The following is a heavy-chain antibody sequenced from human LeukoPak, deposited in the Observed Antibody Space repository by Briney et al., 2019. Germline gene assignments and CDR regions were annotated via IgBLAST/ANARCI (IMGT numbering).Heavy chain of an antibody. CDR3: ARETYYYDSSGYYWFDP. J-gene: IGHJ5*02. D-gene: IGHD3-22*01. V-gene: IGHV4-34*01. CDR1: GGSFSGYY. Sequence: PSETLSLTCAVYGGSFSGYYWSWIRQPPGKGLEWIGEINHSGSTNYNPSLKSRVTISVDTSKNQFSLKLSSVTAADTAVYYCARETYYYDSSGYYWFDPWGQGTLVTVSP. CDR2: INHSGST.